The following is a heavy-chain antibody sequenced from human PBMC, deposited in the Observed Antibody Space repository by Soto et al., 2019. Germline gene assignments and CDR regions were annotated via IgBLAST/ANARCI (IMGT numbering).Heavy chain of an antibody. CDR3: AKDPYVGRSLHPYGMDV. CDR1: GFTFSSYA. J-gene: IGHJ6*02. D-gene: IGHD3-22*01. V-gene: IGHV3-23*01. CDR2: ISGSGGST. Sequence: GSLRLSCAASGLPSGFTFSSYAMSWVRQAPGKGLEWVSGISGSGGSTYYADSVKGRFTISRDNSKNTLYLQMNSLRAEDTAVYYCAKDPYVGRSLHPYGMDVWGQGTTVTVSS.